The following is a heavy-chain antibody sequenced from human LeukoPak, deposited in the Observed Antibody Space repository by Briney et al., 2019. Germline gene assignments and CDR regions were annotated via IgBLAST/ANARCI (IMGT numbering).Heavy chain of an antibody. CDR3: ARDRKQWLSDWYFDL. CDR1: GGSISSYY. D-gene: IGHD6-19*01. Sequence: SETLSLTCTVSGGSISSYYWSWIRQPPGKGLEWIGYIDYSGSTNYNPSLKSRVTISADTSKNQFSLKLSSVTAADTAVYYCARDRKQWLSDWYFDLWGRGTLVTVSS. CDR2: IDYSGST. V-gene: IGHV4-59*01. J-gene: IGHJ2*01.